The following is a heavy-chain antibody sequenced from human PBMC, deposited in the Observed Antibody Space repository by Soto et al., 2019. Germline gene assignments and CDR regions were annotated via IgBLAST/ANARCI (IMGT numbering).Heavy chain of an antibody. J-gene: IGHJ4*02. V-gene: IGHV1-18*01. D-gene: IGHD6-19*01. CDR3: ARGVKVAVAGTKMYYSDY. CDR1: SYTFTSYV. Sequence: ASVKCSCKASSYTFTSYVNSGVLQAAGQGLEWVGWIRDYNGNTNYAQKVQGRVTMTTDTSTSTAYMELRSLRSDDPAVYYCARGVKVAVAGTKMYYSDYWGEGTLVTVSS. CDR2: IRDYNGNT.